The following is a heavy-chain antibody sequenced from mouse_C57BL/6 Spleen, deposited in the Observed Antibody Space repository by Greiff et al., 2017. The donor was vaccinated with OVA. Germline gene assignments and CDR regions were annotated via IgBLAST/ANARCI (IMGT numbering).Heavy chain of an antibody. Sequence: VQLQQSGPVLVRPGASVKMSCKASGYTFTSYWMHWVKQRPGQGLEWIGAIYPGNSDTNYNEKFKGKAKLTADTSASTAYIELSSLTNEDSAVYYCTIWSDYWGQGTTLTVSS. V-gene: IGHV1-5*01. CDR3: TIWSDY. CDR1: GYTFTSYW. J-gene: IGHJ2*01. CDR2: IYPGNSDT.